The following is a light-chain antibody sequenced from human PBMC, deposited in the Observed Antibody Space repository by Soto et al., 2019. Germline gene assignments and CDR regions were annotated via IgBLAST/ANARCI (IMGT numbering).Light chain of an antibody. CDR1: PSISIW. Sequence: DIHMTHSPSTLSASVGDRVTITCRASPSISIWLAWYQQKPGKAPNLLIYKTSSLETGVPSRFSGSGSGTEFTLTISSLQPDDFATYYCQHWNDYSWTFGQGTKVEVK. CDR3: QHWNDYSWT. CDR2: KTS. V-gene: IGKV1-5*03. J-gene: IGKJ1*01.